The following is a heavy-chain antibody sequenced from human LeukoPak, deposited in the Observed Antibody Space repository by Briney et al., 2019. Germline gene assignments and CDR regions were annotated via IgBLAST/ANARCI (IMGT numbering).Heavy chain of an antibody. J-gene: IGHJ3*02. V-gene: IGHV1-18*01. Sequence: ASVKVSCKASGYTFTSYGISWVRQAPGQGLEWMGWISAYNGNTNYAQKPQGRVTMTTDTSTSTAYMELRSLRSDDTAVYYCARDARRYSSSWYKDAFDIWGQGTMVTVSS. CDR2: ISAYNGNT. CDR1: GYTFTSYG. D-gene: IGHD6-13*01. CDR3: ARDARRYSSSWYKDAFDI.